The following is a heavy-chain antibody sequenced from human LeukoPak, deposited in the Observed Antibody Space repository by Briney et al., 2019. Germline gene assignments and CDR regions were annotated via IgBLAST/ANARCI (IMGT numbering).Heavy chain of an antibody. J-gene: IGHJ6*03. D-gene: IGHD1-1*01. CDR3: ARVSWFPGTSYYYMDV. Sequence: TSETLSLTCTVSGGSISSYYWSWIRQPPGKGLECFGYVSDSGTTNYNPSLKSRVTISLDTSKNQFSLKVSSVTAADTAVYYCARVSWFPGTSYYYMDVWGKGTTVTVSS. V-gene: IGHV4-59*01. CDR1: GGSISSYY. CDR2: VSDSGTT.